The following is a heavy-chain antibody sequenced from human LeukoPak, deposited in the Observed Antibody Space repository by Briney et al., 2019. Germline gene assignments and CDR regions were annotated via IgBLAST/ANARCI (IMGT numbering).Heavy chain of an antibody. D-gene: IGHD4-23*01. Sequence: PSETLSLTCTVSGGSISSYYWSWLRQPPGKGLEWIGYIYYSGSTNYNPSLKSRVTISVDTSKNQFSLKLSSVTAADTAVYYCGRLGGDYGGNIDYWGQGILVTVSP. CDR3: GRLGGDYGGNIDY. V-gene: IGHV4-59*08. CDR2: IYYSGST. J-gene: IGHJ4*02. CDR1: GGSISSYY.